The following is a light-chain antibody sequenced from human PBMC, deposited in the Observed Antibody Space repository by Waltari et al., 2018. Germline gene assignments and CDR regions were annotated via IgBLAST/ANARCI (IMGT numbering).Light chain of an antibody. CDR1: SNNVGNQG. V-gene: IGLV10-54*04. CDR3: SAWDSNLREYV. J-gene: IGLJ1*01. CDR2: RNN. Sequence: QAGLTQPPSVSKGLRQTATPTCTGNSNNVGNQGVARLQQHQGQPPRLLSYRNNNRPSGISERFSASRSGNTASLTITGLQPEDEADYYCSAWDSNLREYVFGTGTKVTVL.